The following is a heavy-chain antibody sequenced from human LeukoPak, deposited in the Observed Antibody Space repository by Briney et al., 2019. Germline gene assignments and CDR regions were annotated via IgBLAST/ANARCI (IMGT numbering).Heavy chain of an antibody. CDR3: ARFSWGNNWFDP. J-gene: IGHJ5*02. CDR1: GGSVSSGSYY. Sequence: PSETLSLTCTVSGGSVSSGSYYWSWIRQPPGKGLEWVGYIHDSGTANYNPSLKSRVTMSIDTAKNQFSLRLNSVTAADTAVYYCARFSWGNNWFDPWGQGTLVIVSS. V-gene: IGHV4-61*01. D-gene: IGHD3-16*01. CDR2: IHDSGTA.